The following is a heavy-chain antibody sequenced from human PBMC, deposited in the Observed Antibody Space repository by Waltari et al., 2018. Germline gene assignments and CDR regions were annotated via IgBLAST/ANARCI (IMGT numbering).Heavy chain of an antibody. V-gene: IGHV4-59*01. CDR3: ARNQWEGEGNAFDI. CDR1: GGSISSYY. J-gene: IGHJ3*02. Sequence: QVQLQESGPGLVKPSETLSLTCTVSGGSISSYYWSWIRQPPGKGLEGIGYIYYSGSTNYNPSLKSRVTISVDTSKNQFSLKLSSVTAADTAVYYCARNQWEGEGNAFDIWGQGTMVTVSS. D-gene: IGHD1-26*01. CDR2: IYYSGST.